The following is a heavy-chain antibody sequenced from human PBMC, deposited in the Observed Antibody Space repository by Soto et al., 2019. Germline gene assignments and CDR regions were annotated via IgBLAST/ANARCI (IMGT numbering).Heavy chain of an antibody. CDR2: IYYSGST. V-gene: IGHV4-59*01. J-gene: IGHJ5*02. CDR1: GGSISSYY. Sequence: PSETLSLTCTVSGGSISSYYWSWIRQPPGKGLEWIGYIYYSGSTNYNPSLKSRVTISVDTSKNQFSLKLSSVTAADTAVYYCARDGAWGVVAAGWFDPWGQGTLVTVSS. CDR3: ARDGAWGVVAAGWFDP. D-gene: IGHD2-15*01.